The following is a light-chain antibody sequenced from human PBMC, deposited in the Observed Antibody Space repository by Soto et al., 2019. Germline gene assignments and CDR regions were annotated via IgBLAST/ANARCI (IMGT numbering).Light chain of an antibody. V-gene: IGKV1-5*03. Sequence: DIQMTQSPSTLSASVGDRVTITCRASQSISSRLAWYQQKPGKAPNLLIYKASSLQSGVPSRFSGSGSGTEFTLTISXLXXXXXXXXXXQQYNDKWTFGQGTKVEIK. CDR3: QQYNDKWT. J-gene: IGKJ1*01. CDR2: KAS. CDR1: QSISSR.